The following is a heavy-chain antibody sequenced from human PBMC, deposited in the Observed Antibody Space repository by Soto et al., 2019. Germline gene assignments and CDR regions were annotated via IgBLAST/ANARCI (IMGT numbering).Heavy chain of an antibody. CDR2: INPNSGGT. V-gene: IGHV1-2*02. Sequence: ASVKVSCKASGYTFTGYYMHWVRQAPGQGLEWMGWINPNSGGTNYAQKFQGRVTMTRDTSISTAYMELSRLRSDDTAVYYCARETCTTTVTTGWFDPWGQGTLVTVSS. CDR3: ARETCTTTVTTGWFDP. J-gene: IGHJ5*02. CDR1: GYTFTGYY. D-gene: IGHD4-17*01.